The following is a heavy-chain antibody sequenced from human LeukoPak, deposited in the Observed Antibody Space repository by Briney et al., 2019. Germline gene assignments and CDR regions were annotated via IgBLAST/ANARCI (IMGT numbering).Heavy chain of an antibody. D-gene: IGHD6-13*01. CDR1: GGSISSYY. CDR3: ARLRLRAAVFDP. CDR2: IYYGGST. Sequence: PSETLSLTCTVSGGSISSYYWSWIRQPPGKGLEWIGYIYYGGSTNYNPSLKSRATISVDTSKNQFSLKLSSVTAADTAVYYCARLRLRAAVFDPWGQGTLVTVSS. V-gene: IGHV4-59*01. J-gene: IGHJ5*02.